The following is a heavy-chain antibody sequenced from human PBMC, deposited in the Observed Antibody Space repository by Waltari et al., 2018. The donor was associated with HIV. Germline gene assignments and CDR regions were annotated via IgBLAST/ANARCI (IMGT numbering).Heavy chain of an antibody. CDR3: AKDVGYITRDRFDY. J-gene: IGHJ4*02. CDR1: GFTFRSYA. V-gene: IGHV3-23*01. CDR2: ISDSGDST. Sequence: GFTFRSYAMSWVPQAPGKGLEWVSGISDSGDSTYFADAGKGRFTTTRDNSKNSLYLQMNSLRAEDTAVYDGAKDVGYITRDRFDYWGQGSLVTVSS. D-gene: IGHD3-10*01.